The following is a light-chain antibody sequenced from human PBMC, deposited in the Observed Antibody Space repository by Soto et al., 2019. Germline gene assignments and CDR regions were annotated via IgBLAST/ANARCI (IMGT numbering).Light chain of an antibody. CDR2: DVS. CDR3: SSYTSSSIYVV. J-gene: IGLJ2*01. Sequence: QSALTQPASVSGSPGRSITISCTGTSSDVGGYNYVSWYQQHPGKAPKLMIYDVSNRPSGVSNRFSGSKSGNTASLTISGLQAEDEADYYCSSYTSSSIYVVFGGGTKLTVL. V-gene: IGLV2-14*01. CDR1: SSDVGGYNY.